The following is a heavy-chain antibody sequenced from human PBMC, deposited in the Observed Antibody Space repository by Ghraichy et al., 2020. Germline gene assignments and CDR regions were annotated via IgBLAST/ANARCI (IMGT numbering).Heavy chain of an antibody. CDR3: ARERNGNPVCFDP. Sequence: SETLSLTCTVSGDSISSSNFYWGWIRQSPGKGLEWIANIFYTGITYYNPSLKSRVTISVDTSKNQFSLRLRSVTAADTAMYYCARERNGNPVCFDPWGQGALVTVSA. J-gene: IGHJ5*02. V-gene: IGHV4-39*07. CDR2: IFYTGIT. CDR1: GDSISSSNFY. D-gene: IGHD4-23*01.